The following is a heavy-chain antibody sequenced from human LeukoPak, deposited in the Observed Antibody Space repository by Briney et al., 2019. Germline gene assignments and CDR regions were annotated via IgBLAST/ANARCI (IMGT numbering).Heavy chain of an antibody. CDR2: IWYDGSNK. CDR1: GFIFSDYG. J-gene: IGHJ4*02. CDR3: ASRGSKFDF. V-gene: IGHV3-33*01. Sequence: GRSLRPSCAASGFIFSDYGMHWVRQAPGKGLEWVAVIWYDGSNKYYADSVKGRFTISRDDSKNTVYLQMNSLRAEDTAVYYCASRGSKFDFWGQGTLVTVSS.